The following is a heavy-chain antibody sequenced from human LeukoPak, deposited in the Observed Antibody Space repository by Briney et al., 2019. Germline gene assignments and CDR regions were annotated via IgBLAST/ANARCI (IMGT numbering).Heavy chain of an antibody. CDR2: INTNTGNP. D-gene: IGHD2-2*01. J-gene: IGHJ6*02. CDR1: GYTFTSYA. V-gene: IGHV7-4-1*02. Sequence: ASVKVSCKASGYTFTSYAMNWVRQAPGQGLEWMGWINTNTGNPTYAQGFTGRFVFSLDTSVSTAYLQISSLKAEDTAVYYCARDTYCSSTSCYYYYYGMDVWGQGTTVTVSS. CDR3: ARDTYCSSTSCYYYYYGMDV.